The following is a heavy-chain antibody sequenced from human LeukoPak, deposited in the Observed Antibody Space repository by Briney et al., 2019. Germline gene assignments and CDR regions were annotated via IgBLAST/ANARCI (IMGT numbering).Heavy chain of an antibody. J-gene: IGHJ4*02. CDR3: ARHKYSSTFDY. CDR2: IYTSGST. Sequence: SETLSHTCTVSGGSISSYYWSWIRQPPGKGLEWIGYIYTSGSTNYNPSLKSRVTISVDTSKNQFSLKLSSVTAADTAVYYCARHKYSSTFDYWGQGTLVTVSS. V-gene: IGHV4-4*09. D-gene: IGHD6-13*01. CDR1: GGSISSYY.